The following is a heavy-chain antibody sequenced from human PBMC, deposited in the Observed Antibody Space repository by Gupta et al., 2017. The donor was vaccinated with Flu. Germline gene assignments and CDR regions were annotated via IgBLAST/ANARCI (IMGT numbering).Heavy chain of an antibody. CDR3: AKDSRGYSYGNLLFDY. Sequence: EVQLLESGGGLVQPGGSLRLSCAASGFTFSSSAMSWVRQAPGKGLEGVSAISGSGGSTYYADSVKGRFTISRDNSKNTLYLQMNSLRAEDTAVYYCAKDSRGYSYGNLLFDYWGQGTLVTVSS. CDR1: GFTFSSSA. V-gene: IGHV3-23*01. J-gene: IGHJ4*02. CDR2: ISGSGGST. D-gene: IGHD5-18*01.